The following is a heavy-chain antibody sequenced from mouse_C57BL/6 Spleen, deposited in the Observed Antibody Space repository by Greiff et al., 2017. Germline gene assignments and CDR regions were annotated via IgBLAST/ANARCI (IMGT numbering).Heavy chain of an antibody. Sequence: EVKVVESEGGLVQPGSSMKLSCTASGFTFSDYYMAWVRQVPEKGLEWVANINYDGSSTYYLDSLKSRFIISRDNAKNILYLQMSSLKSEDTDTYDCERERYYYGSSNWYFDVWGTGTTVTVSS. CDR1: GFTFSDYY. CDR3: ERERYYYGSSNWYFDV. J-gene: IGHJ1*03. V-gene: IGHV5-16*01. D-gene: IGHD1-1*01. CDR2: INYDGSST.